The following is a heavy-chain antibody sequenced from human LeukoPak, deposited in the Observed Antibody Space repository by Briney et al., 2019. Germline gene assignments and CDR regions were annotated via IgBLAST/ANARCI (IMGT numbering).Heavy chain of an antibody. V-gene: IGHV4-39*01. D-gene: IGHD6-19*01. J-gene: IGHJ5*02. CDR2: IYYSGST. CDR3: ARGGEQWNYSNWFDP. CDR1: GGSISSSSYY. Sequence: SETLSLTCTVSGGSISSSSYYWGWIRQPPGKGLEWIGSIYYSGSTYYNPSLKSRVTISVDTSKNQFSLKLSSVTAADTAVYYCARGGEQWNYSNWFDPWGQGTLVTVSS.